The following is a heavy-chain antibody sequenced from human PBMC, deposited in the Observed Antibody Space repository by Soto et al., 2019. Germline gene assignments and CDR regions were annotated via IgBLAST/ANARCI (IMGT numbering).Heavy chain of an antibody. V-gene: IGHV3-30-3*01. CDR2: ISYDGSNK. CDR1: GFTFSSYA. Sequence: GGSLRLSCAASGFTFSSYAMHWVRQAPGKGLEWVAVISYDGSNKYYADSVKGRFTISRDNSKNTLYLQMNSPRAEDTAVYYCARDRKTYSNYRPYYYYYGMDVWGQGTTVTVSS. J-gene: IGHJ6*02. D-gene: IGHD4-4*01. CDR3: ARDRKTYSNYRPYYYYYGMDV.